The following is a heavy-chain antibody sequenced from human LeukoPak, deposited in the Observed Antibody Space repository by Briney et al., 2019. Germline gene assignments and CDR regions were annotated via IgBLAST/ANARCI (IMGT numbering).Heavy chain of an antibody. V-gene: IGHV3-23*01. CDR1: GFTFSSYA. CDR3: AKSPTGLVGTPNYFFEY. Sequence: GGSLRLSCAASGFTFSSYAMSWVRQAPGKGLEWVSAISGSGGSTYYADSVKGRFTISRDNSKNTLYLQMNSLRAEETAVYHCAKSPTGLVGTPNYFFEYWGQGTQVTVSS. CDR2: ISGSGGST. J-gene: IGHJ4*02. D-gene: IGHD6-19*01.